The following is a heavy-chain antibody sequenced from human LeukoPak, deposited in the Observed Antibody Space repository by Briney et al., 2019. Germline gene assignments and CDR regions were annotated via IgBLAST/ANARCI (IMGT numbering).Heavy chain of an antibody. V-gene: IGHV3-23*01. CDR1: GFTFSSYA. CDR2: ISGSGGST. CDR3: AATKSAVSAAGQVLDY. D-gene: IGHD6-13*01. Sequence: QAGGSLRLSCAASGFTFSSYAMSWVRQAPGKGLEWVSAISGSGGSTYCADSVKGRFTISRDNSKNTLYLQMNSLRAEDTAVYYCAATKSAVSAAGQVLDYWGQGTLVTVSS. J-gene: IGHJ4*02.